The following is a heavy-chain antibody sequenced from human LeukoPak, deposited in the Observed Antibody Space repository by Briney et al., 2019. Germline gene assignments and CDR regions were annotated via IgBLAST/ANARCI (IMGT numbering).Heavy chain of an antibody. V-gene: IGHV4-39*01. J-gene: IGHJ4*02. CDR2: IYYSENT. Sequence: SDTLSLTCTVSGGSISSSSYYWGWIRQPPGEGLEWIGTIYYSENTYYNPSLKSRVSISVDTSKNQFSLKLSSVTAADTAVYYCARQAVAGNGFDYWGQGTLVTVS. D-gene: IGHD6-19*01. CDR1: GGSISSSSYY. CDR3: ARQAVAGNGFDY.